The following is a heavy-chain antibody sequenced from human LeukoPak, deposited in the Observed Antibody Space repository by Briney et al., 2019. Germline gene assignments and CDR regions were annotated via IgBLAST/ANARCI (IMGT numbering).Heavy chain of an antibody. CDR2: ISSSSTI. D-gene: IGHD3-10*01. CDR1: GFTFSSYS. CDR3: ARDSVPLLLWFGELYYYFDY. J-gene: IGHJ4*02. V-gene: IGHV3-48*01. Sequence: GGSLRLSCAPSGFTFSSYSMNWVRQAPGKGLEWVSYISSSSTIYYADSVKGRFTISRDNAKNTLYLQMNSLRAEDTAVYYCARDSVPLLLWFGELYYYFDYWGQGTLVTVSS.